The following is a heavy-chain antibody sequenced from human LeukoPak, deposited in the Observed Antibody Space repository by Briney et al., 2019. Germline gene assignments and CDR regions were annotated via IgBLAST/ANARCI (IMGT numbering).Heavy chain of an antibody. CDR2: IYYSGTT. Sequence: SQTLSLTCTVSGGSIRSGDFYWSWIRQHPGKGLEWIGYIYYSGTTYYSPSLKSRVTISLDTSKNQFSLKLSSVTAADTAVYYCARHRAGGSGMAVDYWGQGTLVTVSS. J-gene: IGHJ4*02. CDR1: GGSIRSGDFY. CDR3: ARHRAGGSGMAVDY. V-gene: IGHV4-31*03. D-gene: IGHD3-10*01.